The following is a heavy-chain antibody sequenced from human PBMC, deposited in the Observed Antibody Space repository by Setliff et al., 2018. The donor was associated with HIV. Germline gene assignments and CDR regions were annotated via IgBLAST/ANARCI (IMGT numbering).Heavy chain of an antibody. V-gene: IGHV3-33*01. CDR3: ARPPGVGSGWYYYYMDV. D-gene: IGHD6-19*01. Sequence: PGGSLRLSCAASGFIFSNYDIHWVRQAPGKGLEWVAVIWYDGSNKYYADSVKGRFTISRDNSKNTLFLQMNSLRAEDTAVYYCARPPGVGSGWYYYYMDVWGKGTTVTVSS. CDR1: GFIFSNYD. J-gene: IGHJ6*03. CDR2: IWYDGSNK.